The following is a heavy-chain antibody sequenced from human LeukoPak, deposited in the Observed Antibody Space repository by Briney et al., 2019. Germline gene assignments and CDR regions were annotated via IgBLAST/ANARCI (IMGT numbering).Heavy chain of an antibody. D-gene: IGHD6-6*01. CDR2: TYYRSKWSF. Sequence: SQTLSLTCAISGDSIFTDNVAWNWIRQSPSRGLEWLGRTYYRSKWSFDYAVSVKSRVTINADTSKNQFSLQLSSVTPEDTAVYYCARGKYTSFDNWGQGTLVTVSS. CDR3: ARGKYTSFDN. CDR1: GDSIFTDNVA. J-gene: IGHJ4*02. V-gene: IGHV6-1*01.